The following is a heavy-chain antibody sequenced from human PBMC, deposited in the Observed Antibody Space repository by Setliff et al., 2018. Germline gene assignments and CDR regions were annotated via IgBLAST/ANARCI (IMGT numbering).Heavy chain of an antibody. Sequence: ASVKVSCKAFGGTFSNSAINWVRQAPGQGLEWMGGIIPIRGAADYAQKFQGKVIITADGSTSTAYMELTSLRFDDTAVYYCARGNPAERYEYWGQGTLVTSPQ. CDR1: GGTFSNSA. CDR3: ARGNPAERYEY. D-gene: IGHD5-12*01. CDR2: IIPIRGAA. V-gene: IGHV1-69*13. J-gene: IGHJ1*01.